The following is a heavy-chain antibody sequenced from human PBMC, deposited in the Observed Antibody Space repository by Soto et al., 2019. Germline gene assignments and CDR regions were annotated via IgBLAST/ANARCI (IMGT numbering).Heavy chain of an antibody. J-gene: IGHJ4*02. V-gene: IGHV3-23*01. Sequence: GGSLRLSCAASGFKISNYPMSWVRQTPGKGLEWVSLISATGGGTYYADSVKGRFTISRDNSHNTLYLQVHSLTAEDTAVYYCAKDRRSGGNSAFYFDFWGQGAQVTVSS. CDR3: AKDRRSGGNSAFYFDF. CDR1: GFKISNYP. D-gene: IGHD3-16*01. CDR2: ISATGGGT.